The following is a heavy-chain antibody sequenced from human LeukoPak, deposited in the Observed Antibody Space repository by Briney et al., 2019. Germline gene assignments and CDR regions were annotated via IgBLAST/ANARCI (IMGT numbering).Heavy chain of an antibody. Sequence: GASLKISCKGSGYSFTTYWIGWVRQMPGKGLEWMGIIYPGDSDTIYSPSFQGQVTISADKSISTAYLQWSSLKASDTAMYYCARQDDSSGWSIDYWGQGTLVTVSS. CDR2: IYPGDSDT. CDR3: ARQDDSSGWSIDY. CDR1: GYSFTTYW. D-gene: IGHD6-19*01. V-gene: IGHV5-51*01. J-gene: IGHJ4*02.